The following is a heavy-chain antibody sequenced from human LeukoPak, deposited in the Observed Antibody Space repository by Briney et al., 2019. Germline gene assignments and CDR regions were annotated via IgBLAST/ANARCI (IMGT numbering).Heavy chain of an antibody. D-gene: IGHD3-22*01. V-gene: IGHV1-2*02. J-gene: IGHJ3*02. CDR2: INPNSGGT. CDR1: GYTFTGYY. CDR3: ARERSNYYDSSSYCDAFDI. Sequence: ASVKVSCKASGYTFTGYYMHLVRQAPGQGLEWMGWINPNSGGTNYAQKFQGRVTMTRDTSISTAYMELSRLRSDDTAVYYCARERSNYYDSSSYCDAFDIWGQGTMVTVSS.